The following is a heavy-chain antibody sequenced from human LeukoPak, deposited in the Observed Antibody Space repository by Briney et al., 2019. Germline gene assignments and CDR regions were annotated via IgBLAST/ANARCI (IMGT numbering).Heavy chain of an antibody. D-gene: IGHD6-13*01. V-gene: IGHV3-9*01. CDR2: ISWNSGSI. J-gene: IGHJ4*02. CDR3: AKDISRIAAAGTFGFDY. CDR1: GFTFDDYA. Sequence: GGSLRLSCAASGFTFDDYAMHWVRQAPGKGLEWVSGISWNSGSIGYADSVKGRFTISRDNAKNSLYLQMNSLRAEDTALYYCAKDISRIAAAGTFGFDYWGQGTLVTVSS.